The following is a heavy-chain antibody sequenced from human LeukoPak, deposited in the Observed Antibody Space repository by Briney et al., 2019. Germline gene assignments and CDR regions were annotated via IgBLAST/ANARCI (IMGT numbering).Heavy chain of an antibody. J-gene: IGHJ4*02. V-gene: IGHV3-72*01. D-gene: IGHD3-22*01. CDR2: TRNKANSYTT. Sequence: PGGSLRLSCAASGFTFSDHYMDWVRQAPGKGLEWVGRTRNKANSYTTEYAASVRGRFTISRDDSKNSLYLQMNSLKTEDTAVYYCARDPFDSSGYDFDYWGQGTLVTVSS. CDR3: ARDPFDSSGYDFDY. CDR1: GFTFSDHY.